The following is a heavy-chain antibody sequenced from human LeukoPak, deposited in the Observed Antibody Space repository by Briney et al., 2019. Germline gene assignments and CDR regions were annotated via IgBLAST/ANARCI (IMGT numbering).Heavy chain of an antibody. V-gene: IGHV5-51*01. CDR3: ARRHGYGGTNWFDP. Sequence: GESLKISCKGSGYTFTYYWIGWVRQMPGKGLEWMGVIYPGDSDTRYSPSFQGQVTISADKSINTAYLQWSSLKASDTAIYYCARRHGYGGTNWFDPWGQGTLVTVSS. J-gene: IGHJ5*02. CDR2: IYPGDSDT. CDR1: GYTFTYYW. D-gene: IGHD5-12*01.